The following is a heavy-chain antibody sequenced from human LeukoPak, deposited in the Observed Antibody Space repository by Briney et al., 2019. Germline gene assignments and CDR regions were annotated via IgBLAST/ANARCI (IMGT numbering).Heavy chain of an antibody. Sequence: GGSLRLSCAASGFTFSSYAMHWVRQAPGKGLEWVAVISYDGSNKYYADSVKGRFTISRDNSKNTLYLQMNSLRAEDTAVYYCARGVKRWLHPNFDYWGQGTLVTVSS. V-gene: IGHV3-30-3*01. D-gene: IGHD5-24*01. CDR3: ARGVKRWLHPNFDY. CDR2: ISYDGSNK. CDR1: GFTFSSYA. J-gene: IGHJ4*02.